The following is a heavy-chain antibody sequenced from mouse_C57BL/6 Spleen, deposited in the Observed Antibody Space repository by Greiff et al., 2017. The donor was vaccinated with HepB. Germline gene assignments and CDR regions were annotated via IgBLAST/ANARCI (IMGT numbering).Heavy chain of an antibody. V-gene: IGHV1-52*01. Sequence: QVQLQQPGAELVRPGSSVKLSCKASGYTFTSYWMHWVKQRPIQGLEWIGNIDPSDSETHYNQKFKDKATLTVDKSSSTAYMQLSSLTSEDSAVYYCARQLRPLYAMDYWGQRTSVTVSS. CDR1: GYTFTSYW. J-gene: IGHJ4*01. CDR3: ARQLRPLYAMDY. CDR2: IDPSDSET. D-gene: IGHD3-2*02.